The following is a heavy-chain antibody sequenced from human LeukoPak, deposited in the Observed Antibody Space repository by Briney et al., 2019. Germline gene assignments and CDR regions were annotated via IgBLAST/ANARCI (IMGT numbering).Heavy chain of an antibody. CDR2: INGDNGNT. D-gene: IGHD3-9*01. CDR1: GYTFNNYG. V-gene: IGHV1-18*01. CDR3: AREERYDVLTNYQPYYFDF. Sequence: ASVKVSCKASGYTFNNYGISWVRQAPGQGLEWMGWINGDNGNTNYAQKVQGRVTMTKDTSTSTAYMELRSLRSDDTAVYYRAREERYDVLTNYQPYYFDFWGQGTLVSVSS. J-gene: IGHJ4*01.